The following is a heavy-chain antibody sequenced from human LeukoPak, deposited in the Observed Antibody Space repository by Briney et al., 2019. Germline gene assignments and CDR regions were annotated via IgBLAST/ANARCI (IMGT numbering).Heavy chain of an antibody. Sequence: ASVKVSCKASGYTFTSYAMHWVRQAPGQRLEWMGWSNAGNGNTKYSQEFQGRVTITRDTSASTAYMELSSLRSEDMAVYYCARELFGWYTQDGGDYWGQGTLVTISS. CDR1: GYTFTSYA. J-gene: IGHJ4*02. D-gene: IGHD6-19*01. CDR3: ARELFGWYTQDGGDY. V-gene: IGHV1-3*02. CDR2: SNAGNGNT.